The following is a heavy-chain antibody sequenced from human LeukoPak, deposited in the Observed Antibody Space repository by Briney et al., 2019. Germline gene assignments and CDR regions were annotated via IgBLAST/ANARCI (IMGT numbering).Heavy chain of an antibody. CDR3: AKEYSSSSYFDY. CDR2: ISWNSGSI. V-gene: IGHV3-9*01. CDR1: GFTFDDYA. D-gene: IGHD6-6*01. J-gene: IGHJ4*02. Sequence: GGSLRLSCAASGFTFDDYAMHWVRRAPGKGLEWVSGISWNSGSIGYADSVKGRFTISRDNAKNSLYLQMNSLRAEDTALYYCAKEYSSSSYFDYWGQGTLVTVSS.